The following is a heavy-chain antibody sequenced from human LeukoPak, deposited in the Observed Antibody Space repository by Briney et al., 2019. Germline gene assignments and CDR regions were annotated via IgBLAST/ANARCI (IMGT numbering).Heavy chain of an antibody. D-gene: IGHD3/OR15-3a*01. CDR2: MYYSGST. J-gene: IGHJ6*02. CDR3: ARVDPGTYYYGMDV. CDR1: GGSISSSSYY. V-gene: IGHV4-61*05. Sequence: SETLSLTCTVSGGSISSSSYYWGWIRQPPEKGLEWIGHMYYSGSTNDNPSLKSRVTISVDTSKNQVSLKLSSVTAADTAVYYCARVDPGTYYYGMDVWGQGTTVTVSS.